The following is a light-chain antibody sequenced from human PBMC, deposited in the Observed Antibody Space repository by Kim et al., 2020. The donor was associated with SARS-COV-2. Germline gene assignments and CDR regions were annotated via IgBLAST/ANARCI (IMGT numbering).Light chain of an antibody. J-gene: IGLJ2*01. V-gene: IGLV3-21*04. Sequence: PGKTAEGSCRGNSVGMKMVPWYQKKSGQDPVLVIYYDSDRPSGIPERFSGSNAGNTATLTISRVEAGDEADYYCQVWDSSSDHRVVFGGGTKVTVL. CDR3: QVWDSSSDHRVV. CDR2: YDS. CDR1: SVGMKM.